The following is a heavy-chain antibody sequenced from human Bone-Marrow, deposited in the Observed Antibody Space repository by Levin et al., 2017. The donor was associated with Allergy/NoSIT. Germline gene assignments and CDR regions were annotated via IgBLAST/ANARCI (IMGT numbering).Heavy chain of an antibody. D-gene: IGHD3-10*01. CDR3: ASLPRNYYGSGSYYNNSLLFRD. CDR2: INHSGST. Sequence: SQTLSLTCAVYGGSFSGSYWSWIRQPPGKGLEWIGEINHSGSTNYNPSLKSRVTISVDTSKNQFSLKLSSVTAADTAVYYCASLPRNYYGSGSYYNNSLLFRDWGQGTLVTVSS. V-gene: IGHV4-34*01. J-gene: IGHJ4*02. CDR1: GGSFSGSY.